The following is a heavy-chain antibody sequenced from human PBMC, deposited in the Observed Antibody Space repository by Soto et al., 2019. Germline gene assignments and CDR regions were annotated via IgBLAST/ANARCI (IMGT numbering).Heavy chain of an antibody. J-gene: IGHJ4*02. D-gene: IGHD5-12*01. V-gene: IGHV3-23*01. CDR2: ISGSGDST. CDR1: GVTFSSYA. Sequence: EVQLLESGGGLVQPGGSLRLSCAASGVTFSSYAMSWVRQAPGKGLEWVSGISGSGDSTDYAHSVKGRFTISRDNSKNPLYLQRNSLRAEDTAVYYCAKSDSPGGYSCYARLDCWGQGTLVTVSS. CDR3: AKSDSPGGYSCYARLDC.